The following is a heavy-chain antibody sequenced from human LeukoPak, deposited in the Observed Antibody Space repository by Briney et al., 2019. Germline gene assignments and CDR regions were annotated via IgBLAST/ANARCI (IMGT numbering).Heavy chain of an antibody. V-gene: IGHV1-69*04. J-gene: IGHJ5*02. Sequence: ASVKVSCKASGGTFSSYAISWVREAPGQGIEWMGRIITILGIANYAQKFQGRVTITADKSTSTAYMELSSLRSEDTAVYYCARAGAALNWFDPWGQGTLVTVSS. D-gene: IGHD6-6*01. CDR1: GGTFSSYA. CDR3: ARAGAALNWFDP. CDR2: IITILGIA.